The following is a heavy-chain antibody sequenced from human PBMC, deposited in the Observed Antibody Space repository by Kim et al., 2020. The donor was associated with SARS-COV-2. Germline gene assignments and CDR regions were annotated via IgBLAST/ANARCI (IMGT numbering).Heavy chain of an antibody. CDR3: ARDLAAAGTSDAFDI. CDR1: GGSISSGGYY. Sequence: SETLSLTCTVSGGSISSGGYYWSWIRQHPGKGLEWIGYIYYSGSTYYNPSLKSRVTISVDTSKNQFSLKLSSVTAADTAVYYCARDLAAAGTSDAFDIWGQGTMVPVSS. D-gene: IGHD6-13*01. CDR2: IYYSGST. V-gene: IGHV4-31*03. J-gene: IGHJ3*02.